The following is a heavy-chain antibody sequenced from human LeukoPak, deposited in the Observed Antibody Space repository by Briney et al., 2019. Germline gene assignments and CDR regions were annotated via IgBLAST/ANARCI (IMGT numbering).Heavy chain of an antibody. D-gene: IGHD3-22*01. CDR3: ARGGRGSAAVVAPRSFDI. CDR1: GFTFSSYW. J-gene: IGHJ3*02. V-gene: IGHV3-53*01. CDR2: TYTGGNS. Sequence: GGSLRLSCAASGFTFSSYWMSWVRQAPGKGLEWVSVTYTGGNSYYADSVKGRFIISRDISKNTLYLQMNSLRAEDSALYYCARGGRGSAAVVAPRSFDIWGQGTMVTVSS.